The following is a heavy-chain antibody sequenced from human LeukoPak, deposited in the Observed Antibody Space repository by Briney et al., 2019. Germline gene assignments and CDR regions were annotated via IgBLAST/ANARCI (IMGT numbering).Heavy chain of an antibody. CDR1: GFTVSSNS. D-gene: IGHD3-10*02. V-gene: IGHV3-53*01. Sequence: GGSLRLSCTVSGFTVSSNSMSWVRQAPGKGLEWVSFIYSGSTHYSDSVKGRFTISRDNAKNSLYLQMNSLRAEDTAVYYCAELGITMIGGVWGKGTTVTISS. J-gene: IGHJ6*04. CDR2: IYSGST. CDR3: AELGITMIGGV.